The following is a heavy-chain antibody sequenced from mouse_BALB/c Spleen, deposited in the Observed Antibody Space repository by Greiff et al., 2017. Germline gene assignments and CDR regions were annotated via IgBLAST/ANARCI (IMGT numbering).Heavy chain of an antibody. D-gene: IGHD1-1*01. J-gene: IGHJ4*01. CDR3: ARHGTTVVARAMDY. Sequence: DVKLQESGGGLVQPGGSLKLSCAASGFTFSSYTMSWVRQTPEKRLEWVAYISNGGGSTYYPDTVKGRFTISRDNAKNTLYLQMSSLKSEDTAMYYCARHGTTVVARAMDYWGQGTSVTVSS. V-gene: IGHV5-12-2*01. CDR2: ISNGGGST. CDR1: GFTFSSYT.